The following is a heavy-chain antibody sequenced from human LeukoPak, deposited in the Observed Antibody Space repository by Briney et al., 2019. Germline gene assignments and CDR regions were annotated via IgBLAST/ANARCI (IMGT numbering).Heavy chain of an antibody. V-gene: IGHV4-59*08. CDR1: GGSISSYY. CDR3: ARGAPGYSYGYIPRRVDY. D-gene: IGHD5-18*01. J-gene: IGHJ4*02. CDR2: IYYSGST. Sequence: SETLSLTCTVSGGSISSYYWSWIRQPPGKGLEWIGYIYYSGSTNYNPSLKSRVTISVDTSKNQFSLKLSSVTAADTAVYYCARGAPGYSYGYIPRRVDYWGQGTLVTVSS.